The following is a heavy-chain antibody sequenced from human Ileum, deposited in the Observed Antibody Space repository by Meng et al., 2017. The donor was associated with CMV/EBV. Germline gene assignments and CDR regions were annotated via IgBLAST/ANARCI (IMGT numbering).Heavy chain of an antibody. CDR3: ARLNYYDSRAFDY. V-gene: IGHV4-4*07. Sequence: QVQLQESGPGLVKTSENLPPTCTVSGGSIRNYYWRWIRQPAGKGLEWIGRIYTGGSPNYNPSLYSRVTMSLDTSKNQFSLKLNSVTAADTAVYYCARLNYYDSRAFDYWGQGTLVTVSS. CDR2: IYTGGSP. D-gene: IGHD3-22*01. J-gene: IGHJ4*02. CDR1: GGSIRNYY.